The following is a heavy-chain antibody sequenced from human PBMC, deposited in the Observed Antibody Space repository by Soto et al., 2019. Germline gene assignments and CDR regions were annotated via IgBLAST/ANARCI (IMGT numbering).Heavy chain of an antibody. CDR1: GFTLSSYA. D-gene: IGHD6-19*01. CDR3: ARVIYNSGWPSLAF. Sequence: GGSLRHSCAASGFTLSSYAMHWVRQAPGKGLEWVAIISYDGSNKYYTDSVKGRFTISRDNSKNTLYLQMNSLRTEDTAVYYCARVIYNSGWPSLAFWGQGTLVTVSS. V-gene: IGHV3-30-3*01. J-gene: IGHJ4*02. CDR2: ISYDGSNK.